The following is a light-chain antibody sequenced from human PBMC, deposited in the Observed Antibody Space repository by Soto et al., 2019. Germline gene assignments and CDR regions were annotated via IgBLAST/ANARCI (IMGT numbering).Light chain of an antibody. CDR2: GAS. Sequence: EIVLTQSPGTLSLSPGERATLSCRASQSVSSSYLAWYQQKPGQAPRLLIYGASTRATGIPDRFSGSGSGTDFTLTIDRLEPEDFAVYYCQQCDSSPAYTFGQGTKLEIK. J-gene: IGKJ2*01. V-gene: IGKV3-20*01. CDR1: QSVSSSY. CDR3: QQCDSSPAYT.